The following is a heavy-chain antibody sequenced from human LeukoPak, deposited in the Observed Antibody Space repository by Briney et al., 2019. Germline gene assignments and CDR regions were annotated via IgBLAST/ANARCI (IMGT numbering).Heavy chain of an antibody. CDR3: ARGGTTPAYFFDS. V-gene: IGHV3-74*01. D-gene: IGHD2-2*01. J-gene: IGHJ4*02. Sequence: GGSLRLSCAASGFTLSSYWMHWVRQAPGKGLVWVSRINSDGSTTSYADSVKGRFTISRDNAKNTLYLQMNSLSAEDTAVYYCARGGTTPAYFFDSWGQGTLVTVSS. CDR2: INSDGSTT. CDR1: GFTLSSYW.